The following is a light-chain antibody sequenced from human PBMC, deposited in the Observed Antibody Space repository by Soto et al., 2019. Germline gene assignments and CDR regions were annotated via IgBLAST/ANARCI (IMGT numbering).Light chain of an antibody. CDR2: EGD. Sequence: QSVLTQRASVSGSPGQSITISCTGTSSDVGSYNLVSWYQQHPGKAPKLLIYEGDKRPSGVSNRFSGSKSGDTASLTISGLQAEDEADYYCYSYVSSRTFVFGTGTKLTVL. V-gene: IGLV2-23*01. CDR1: SSDVGSYNL. CDR3: YSYVSSRTFV. J-gene: IGLJ1*01.